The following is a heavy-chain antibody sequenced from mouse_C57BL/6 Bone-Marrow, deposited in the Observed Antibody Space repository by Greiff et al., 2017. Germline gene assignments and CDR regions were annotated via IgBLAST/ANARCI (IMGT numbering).Heavy chain of an antibody. D-gene: IGHD1-1*01. CDR1: GYSFTDYN. J-gene: IGHJ1*03. V-gene: IGHV1-39*01. Sequence: LVESGPELVKPGASVKISCKASGYSFTDYNMNWVKQSNGKSLEWIGVINPNYGTTSYNQKFKGKATLTVDQSSSTAYMQLNSLTSEDSAVYYCARGLYYGTSPYWYFDVWGTGTTVTVSS. CDR2: INPNYGTT. CDR3: ARGLYYGTSPYWYFDV.